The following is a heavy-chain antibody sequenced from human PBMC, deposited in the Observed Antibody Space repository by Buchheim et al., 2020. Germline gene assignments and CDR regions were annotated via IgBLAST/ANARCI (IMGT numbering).Heavy chain of an antibody. CDR2: ISYDGSDK. D-gene: IGHD3-22*01. CDR3: ASGDFDTSGDDH. CDR1: GFTFSTSA. V-gene: IGHV3-30*04. J-gene: IGHJ5*02. Sequence: QVQLVESGGGVVQPGRSLRLSCAASGFTFSTSAMHWVRQAPGKGLKWVAAISYDGSDKYYADSVKGRFTVSRDNSKNTLYLQMNSLRPEDTAVYYCASGDFDTSGDDHWGQGTL.